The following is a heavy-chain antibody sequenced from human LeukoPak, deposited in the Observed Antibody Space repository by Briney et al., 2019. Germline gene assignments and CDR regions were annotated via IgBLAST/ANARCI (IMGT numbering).Heavy chain of an antibody. D-gene: IGHD6-6*01. CDR2: ISGSGGST. Sequence: GRSPRLSCTASGFTFGDYAMSWVRQAPGKGLEWVSAISGSGGSTYYADSVKGRFTISRDNSKNTLYLQMNSLRAEDTAVYYCAKDQSIAARLVDYWGQGTLVTVSS. CDR1: GFTFGDYA. V-gene: IGHV3-23*01. J-gene: IGHJ4*02. CDR3: AKDQSIAARLVDY.